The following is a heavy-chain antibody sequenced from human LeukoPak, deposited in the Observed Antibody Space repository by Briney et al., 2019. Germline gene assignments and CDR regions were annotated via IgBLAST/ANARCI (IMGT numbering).Heavy chain of an antibody. D-gene: IGHD6-19*01. V-gene: IGHV3-53*01. CDR1: GFTVSSNY. Sequence: GGSLRLSCAASGFTVSSNYMSWVRQAPGKGLEWDSVIYSGGSTYYADSVRGRFTISRDNSKNTLYLQMNSLRAEDTAVYYCARDVAVAGYNWFDPWGQGTLVTVSS. CDR3: ARDVAVAGYNWFDP. CDR2: IYSGGST. J-gene: IGHJ5*02.